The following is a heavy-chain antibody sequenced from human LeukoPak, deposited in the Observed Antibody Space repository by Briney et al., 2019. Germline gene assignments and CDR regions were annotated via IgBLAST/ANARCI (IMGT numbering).Heavy chain of an antibody. CDR3: ARDSPGIAAAGTFDY. CDR1: GFSFSKYG. Sequence: PGGSLRLSCVASGFSFSKYGMHWVRQAPGKGLEWVAVMSYDGSHKYYADSVKGRFTISRDNSKNTLYLQMNSLRAEDTAVYYCARDSPGIAAAGTFDYWGQGTLVTVSS. CDR2: MSYDGSHK. D-gene: IGHD6-13*01. J-gene: IGHJ4*02. V-gene: IGHV3-30*03.